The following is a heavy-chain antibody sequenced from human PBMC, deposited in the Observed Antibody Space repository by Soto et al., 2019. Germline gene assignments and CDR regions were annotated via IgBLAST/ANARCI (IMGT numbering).Heavy chain of an antibody. CDR1: GFTFSDSA. Sequence: PGGSLRLSCAASGFTFSDSAMHWVRQASGKGLEWVGRIRSKANSYATAYAASVKGRFTISRDDSKNTAYLQMNSLKTEDTAVYYCTRHSSVPDILTGYYIDGYYYYYMDVWGKGTTVTVSS. D-gene: IGHD3-9*01. CDR3: TRHSSVPDILTGYYIDGYYYYYMDV. V-gene: IGHV3-73*01. CDR2: IRSKANSYAT. J-gene: IGHJ6*03.